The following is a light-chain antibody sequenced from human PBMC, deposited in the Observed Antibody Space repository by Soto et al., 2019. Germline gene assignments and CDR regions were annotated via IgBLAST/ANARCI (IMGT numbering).Light chain of an antibody. CDR3: QQRSNWPIT. CDR1: QSVSSSF. CDR2: GAS. V-gene: IGKV3D-20*02. Sequence: DIVLAQSPGTLSLSPGESATLSCRASQSVSSSFLAWYQQKPGQAPRLLIYGASNRATGVPDRFSGGGSGTDFTPTISSLEPEDFAVYYCQQRSNWPITFGQGTRLEI. J-gene: IGKJ5*01.